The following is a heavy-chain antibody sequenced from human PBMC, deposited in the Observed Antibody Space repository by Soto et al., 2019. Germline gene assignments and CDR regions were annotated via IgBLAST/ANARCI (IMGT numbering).Heavy chain of an antibody. CDR1: GGSISSYY. V-gene: IGHV4-4*07. Sequence: KTSETLSLTFTVSGGSISSYYWSWIRQPAGKGLEWIGRIYTSGSTNYNPSLKSRVTMSVDTSKNQFSLKLSSVTAADTAVYYCARETYYDSSGYFQGWFDPCRQGTLVTVS. D-gene: IGHD3-22*01. CDR3: ARETYYDSSGYFQGWFDP. J-gene: IGHJ5*02. CDR2: IYTSGST.